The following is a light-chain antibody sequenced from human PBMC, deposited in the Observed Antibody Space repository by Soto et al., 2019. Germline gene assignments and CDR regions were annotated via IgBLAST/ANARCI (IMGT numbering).Light chain of an antibody. V-gene: IGLV2-14*01. Sequence: QSVLTQPASVSGSPGQSITFSCTGTSSDVGAYNYVSWYQQHPGKAPKLMIYDVSNRPSGVSNRFSGSKSGNTASLTISGLQAEDEADYYRSSYTSSTTYVFGTGTKVTVL. CDR3: SSYTSSTTYV. J-gene: IGLJ1*01. CDR2: DVS. CDR1: SSDVGAYNY.